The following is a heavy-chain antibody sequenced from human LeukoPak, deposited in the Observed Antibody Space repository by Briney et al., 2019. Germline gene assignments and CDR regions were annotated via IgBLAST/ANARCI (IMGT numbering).Heavy chain of an antibody. CDR2: INPNSGGT. Sequence: ASVKVSCKASGYTFTGYYMHWVRQAPGQGLEWMGWINPNSGGTNYAQKFQGRVTMTRDTSISTAYMELSRLRSEDTAVYYCARDIWAGDGYNAVDYWGQGTLVTVSS. CDR3: ARDIWAGDGYNAVDY. CDR1: GYTFTGYY. D-gene: IGHD5-12*01. V-gene: IGHV1-2*02. J-gene: IGHJ4*02.